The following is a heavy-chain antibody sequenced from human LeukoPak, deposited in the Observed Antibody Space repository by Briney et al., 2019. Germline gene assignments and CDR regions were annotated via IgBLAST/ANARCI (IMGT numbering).Heavy chain of an antibody. D-gene: IGHD3-22*01. Sequence: ASVKVSCKASGYTFTGYYMHWVRQAPGQGLEWMGRINPNSGGTNYAQKFQGRVTMTRDTSISTAYMELSRLRSDDTAVYYCARDYYDGSGYYYEPFDLWGRGTLVTVSS. J-gene: IGHJ2*01. CDR1: GYTFTGYY. CDR2: INPNSGGT. CDR3: ARDYYDGSGYYYEPFDL. V-gene: IGHV1-2*06.